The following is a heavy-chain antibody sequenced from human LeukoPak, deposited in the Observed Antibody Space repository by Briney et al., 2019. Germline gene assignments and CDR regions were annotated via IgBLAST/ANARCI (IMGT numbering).Heavy chain of an antibody. J-gene: IGHJ1*01. D-gene: IGHD1-26*01. CDR3: AGDPLSSVGATIGHFQH. CDR2: IIPTFGTA. Sequence: SVKVSCKASGGTFSSYAISWVRQAPGQGLEWMGRIIPTFGTANYAQKFQGRVTITTDESTSTAYMELSSLRSEDTAVYYCAGDPLSSVGATIGHFQHWGQGTLVTVSS. V-gene: IGHV1-69*05. CDR1: GGTFSSYA.